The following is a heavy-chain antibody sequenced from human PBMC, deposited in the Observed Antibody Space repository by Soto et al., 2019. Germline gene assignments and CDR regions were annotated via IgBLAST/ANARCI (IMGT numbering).Heavy chain of an antibody. Sequence: EVQVLESGGGLVQPGGSLRLSCDASGFTFSSFAMGWFRQAPGKGLEWVSSISGSGDNTYYADSVKGRFTTSRDNSKKPLYLQMNSLRAADTAVYYCARGLLTSGIVGWFDPWCQGTLATVSS. V-gene: IGHV3-23*01. J-gene: IGHJ5*02. CDR1: GFTFSSFA. D-gene: IGHD6-19*01. CDR2: ISGSGDNT. CDR3: ARGLLTSGIVGWFDP.